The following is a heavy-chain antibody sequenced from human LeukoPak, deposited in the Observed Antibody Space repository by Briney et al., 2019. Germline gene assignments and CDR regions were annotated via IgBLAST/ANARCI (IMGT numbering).Heavy chain of an antibody. CDR2: ISGSHGST. CDR1: GFTFSSYA. CDR3: AKDTKFDP. V-gene: IGHV3-23*01. Sequence: GGSLRLSCATSGFTFSSYAMSWVRQAPGKGLDWVSSISGSHGSTYYADSVKGRFTISRDNSKNTLYLQMNSLRAEDTAVYYCAKDTKFDPWGQGTLVTVSS. D-gene: IGHD3-3*01. J-gene: IGHJ5*02.